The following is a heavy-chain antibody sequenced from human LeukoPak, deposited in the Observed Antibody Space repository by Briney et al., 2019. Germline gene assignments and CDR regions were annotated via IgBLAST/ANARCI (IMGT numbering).Heavy chain of an antibody. Sequence: GASVTVSCTASGYTFTSYDINWVRQAPGQGREGMGWMNPNSGKTGYAQKFQGRVTMTRNTSISTAYMELSSLRSEDTAVYYCARVSNYDFWSGYYNWFDPWGQGTLVTVSS. J-gene: IGHJ5*02. CDR3: ARVSNYDFWSGYYNWFDP. CDR1: GYTFTSYD. CDR2: MNPNSGKT. D-gene: IGHD3-3*01. V-gene: IGHV1-8*01.